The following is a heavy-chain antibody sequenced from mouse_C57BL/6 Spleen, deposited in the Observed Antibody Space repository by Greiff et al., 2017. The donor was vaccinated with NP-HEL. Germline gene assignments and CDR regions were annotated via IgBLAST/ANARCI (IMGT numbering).Heavy chain of an antibody. CDR3: ARITTVVGYFDV. V-gene: IGHV1-82*01. Sequence: QVQLQQSGPELVKPGASVKISCKASGYAFSSSWMNWVKQRPGKGLEWIGRIYPGDGDTNYNGKVKGKATLTADKSSSTAYMQLSSLTSEDSAVYFCARITTVVGYFDVWGTGTTVTVSS. J-gene: IGHJ1*03. CDR1: GYAFSSSW. D-gene: IGHD1-1*01. CDR2: IYPGDGDT.